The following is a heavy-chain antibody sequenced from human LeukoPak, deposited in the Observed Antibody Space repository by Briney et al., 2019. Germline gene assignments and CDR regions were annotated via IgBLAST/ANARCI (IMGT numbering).Heavy chain of an antibody. Sequence: GGSLRLSCTASGFTFGGYAMSWVRQAPGKGLEWVGFIRSKAYGVTTEYAASVKGRFTISRDDSKGIAYLQMNSLNNEETAIYYCTSDGPFWCNSYFDDWGQGTLVTVSS. CDR3: TSDGPFWCNSYFDD. J-gene: IGHJ4*02. CDR1: GFTFGGYA. D-gene: IGHD2-8*01. V-gene: IGHV3-49*04. CDR2: IRSKAYGVTT.